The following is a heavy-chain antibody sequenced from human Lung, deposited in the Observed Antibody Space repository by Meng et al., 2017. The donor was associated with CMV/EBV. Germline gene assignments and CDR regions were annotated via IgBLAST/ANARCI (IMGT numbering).Heavy chain of an antibody. D-gene: IGHD2-21*01. CDR3: ATGDLVVMIAIPLDY. CDR1: GFTFSNYA. V-gene: IGHV3-30-3*01. CDR2: ISYDGSNK. Sequence: GGSXRLXXAASGFTFSNYAMHWVRQAPGKGLEWVAVISYDGSNKYYADSVKGRFTISRDDSKNTLYLQMNSLSAEDTAVYYCATGDLVVMIAIPLDYWGQGTLVXVSS. J-gene: IGHJ4*02.